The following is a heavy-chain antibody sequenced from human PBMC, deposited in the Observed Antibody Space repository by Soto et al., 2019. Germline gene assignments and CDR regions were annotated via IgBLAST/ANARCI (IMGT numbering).Heavy chain of an antibody. V-gene: IGHV3-11*01. CDR2: ISSSGRTI. CDR1: GFTFSDFY. CDR3: AREIAAAGISYFDY. Sequence: QVQLVESGGGLGKPGGSLRLSCEAFGFTFSDFYMSWVRQAPGKGLEWVSHISSSGRTIYYGDSVKGRFTISRDNAKNSLHLQMNSLRADDTAVYYCAREIAAAGISYFDYWGQGTLVTVSS. D-gene: IGHD6-13*01. J-gene: IGHJ4*02.